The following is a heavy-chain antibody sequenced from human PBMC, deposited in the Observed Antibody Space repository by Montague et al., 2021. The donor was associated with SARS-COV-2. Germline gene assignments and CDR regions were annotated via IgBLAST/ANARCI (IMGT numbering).Heavy chain of an antibody. D-gene: IGHD6-6*01. J-gene: IGHJ4*02. V-gene: IGHV4-59*01. CDR3: ARGREYSSSAGFDY. CDR1: GGSISSYY. CDR2: IYYSGST. Sequence: SETLSLTCTVSGGSISSYYWNWIRQPPGKGLEWIGYIYYSGSTNXNPSLKSRVTISVDTSKNQFSLKLSSVTAADTAVYYCARGREYSSSAGFDYWGQGTLDTVSS.